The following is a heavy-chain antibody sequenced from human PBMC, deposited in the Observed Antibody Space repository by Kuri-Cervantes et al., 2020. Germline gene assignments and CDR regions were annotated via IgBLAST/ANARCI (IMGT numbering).Heavy chain of an antibody. J-gene: IGHJ4*02. CDR2: IDWDDDK. CDR1: GFSLTTSGMY. V-gene: IGHV2-70*20. Sequence: SGPTLVKPTETLTLTCTVSGFSLTTSGMYVNWVRQPPGKALEWLALIDWDDDKYYRTSLKTRLTISKDTSKNQVVLTMTNVDPVDTATYYCARVTYSSSWVVFDYWGQGTLVTVSS. D-gene: IGHD6-13*01. CDR3: ARVTYSSSWVVFDY.